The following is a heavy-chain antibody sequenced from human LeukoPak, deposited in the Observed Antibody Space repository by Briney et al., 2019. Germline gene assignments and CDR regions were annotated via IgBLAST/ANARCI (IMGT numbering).Heavy chain of an antibody. CDR2: INHSGST. Sequence: KSSETLSLTCAVDGGSFSGYYWSWIRQPPGKGVEWDGEINHSGSTNYNPSLKSRVTISVDTSKNQFSMKRSSVTAAATAVYYCARIGYSDSSGYYLSYYFAYWGQGTLVTVSS. CDR1: GGSFSGYY. J-gene: IGHJ4*02. D-gene: IGHD3-22*01. V-gene: IGHV4-34*01. CDR3: ARIGYSDSSGYYLSYYFAY.